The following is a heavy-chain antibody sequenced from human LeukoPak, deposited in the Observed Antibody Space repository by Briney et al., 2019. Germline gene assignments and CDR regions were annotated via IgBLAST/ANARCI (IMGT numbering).Heavy chain of an antibody. D-gene: IGHD6-13*01. CDR1: AGSMSGHY. CDR3: ARHSYSSSWYGTFDT. J-gene: IGHJ5*02. V-gene: IGHV4-59*08. CDR2: IYYSGST. Sequence: PSETLSLTCTVSAGSMSGHYWSWIRQPPGKGLEWIGYIYYSGSTIYNPSLKSRVTISVDTSKNQFSLKLSSVTAADTAVYYCARHSYSSSWYGTFDTWGQGSLVTASS.